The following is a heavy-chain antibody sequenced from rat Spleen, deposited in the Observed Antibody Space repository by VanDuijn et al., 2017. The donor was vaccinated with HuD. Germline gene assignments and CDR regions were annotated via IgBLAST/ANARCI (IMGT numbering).Heavy chain of an antibody. CDR3: ARRGRILRPFDY. CDR2: ISYDGSST. Sequence: EVQLVESGGGLVQPGRSLKLSCAASGFTFSNYGMAWVRQAPTKGLEWVATISYDGSSTYYRDSVKGRFTISRDNAKSTLYLQMDSLRSEDTATYYCARRGRILRPFDYWGQGVMVTVSS. J-gene: IGHJ2*01. D-gene: IGHD1-6*01. CDR1: GFTFSNYG. V-gene: IGHV5-29*01.